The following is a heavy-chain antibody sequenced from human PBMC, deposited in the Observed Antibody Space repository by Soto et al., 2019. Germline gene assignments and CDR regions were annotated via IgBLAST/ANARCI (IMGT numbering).Heavy chain of an antibody. J-gene: IGHJ4*02. CDR2: IYPGDSDT. D-gene: IGHD3-9*01. CDR3: ASLTYYDILTGLGFEY. CDR1: GYSFTSYW. V-gene: IGHV5-51*01. Sequence: GESLKISCKGSGYSFTSYWIGWVRQMPGKGLEWMGIIYPGDSDTRYSPSFQGQVTISADKSISTAYLQWSSLKASDTAMYYCASLTYYDILTGLGFEYWGQGTLVTVSS.